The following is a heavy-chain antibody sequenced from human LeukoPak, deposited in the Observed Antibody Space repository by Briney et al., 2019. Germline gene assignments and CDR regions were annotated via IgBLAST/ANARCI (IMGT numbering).Heavy chain of an antibody. CDR2: INHSGST. Sequence: SEALSLTCAVYGGSFSGYYWSWIRQPPGKGLEWIGEINHSGSTNYNPSLKSRVTISVDTSKNQFSLKLSSVTAADTAVYYRASHRARYCSSTSCPRPFDYWGQGTLVTVSS. CDR3: ASHRARYCSSTSCPRPFDY. V-gene: IGHV4-34*01. J-gene: IGHJ4*02. D-gene: IGHD2-2*01. CDR1: GGSFSGYY.